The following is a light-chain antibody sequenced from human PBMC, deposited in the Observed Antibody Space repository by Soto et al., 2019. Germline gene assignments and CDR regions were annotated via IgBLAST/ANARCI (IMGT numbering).Light chain of an antibody. Sequence: EIVMTQSPATLSVSRGERATRSCRASQSVRNNLAWYQQKPGQAPRLLIYGASSRATGIPVRFSGSGSGTEFTLTISSLQSEDFAVYYCQQYNNWPLTFGQGTRLEIK. V-gene: IGKV3-15*01. J-gene: IGKJ5*01. CDR3: QQYNNWPLT. CDR1: QSVRNN. CDR2: GAS.